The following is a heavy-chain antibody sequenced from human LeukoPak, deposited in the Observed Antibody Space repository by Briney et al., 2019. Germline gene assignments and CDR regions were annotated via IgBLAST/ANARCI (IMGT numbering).Heavy chain of an antibody. D-gene: IGHD1-26*01. J-gene: IGHJ4*02. V-gene: IGHV3-7*01. CDR1: GFTFSSYW. Sequence: GGSLRLSCAASGFTFSSYWMSWVRQAPGKGLEWVANIKQDGSEKYYVGSVKGRFTISRDNTKNSLYLQMNSLRAEDTAVYYCAPQSGYFDYWGQGTLVTVSS. CDR3: APQSGYFDY. CDR2: IKQDGSEK.